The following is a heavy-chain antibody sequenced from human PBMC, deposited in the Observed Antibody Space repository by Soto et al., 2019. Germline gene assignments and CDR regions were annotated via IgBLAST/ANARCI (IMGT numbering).Heavy chain of an antibody. CDR1: GGTFSSYS. J-gene: IGHJ4*02. D-gene: IGHD1-26*01. CDR2: IIPIFGTA. V-gene: IGHV1-69*01. Sequence: QVQLVQSGAEVKKPGSSVKVSCKASGGTFSSYSINWVRQAPGQGLEWMGEIIPIFGTAIYAQQFQGRVTITADESTSRAYMELSSLRSDDTAVYYCTRDGGRHAGGIDYWGQGTLVTVSS. CDR3: TRDGGRHAGGIDY.